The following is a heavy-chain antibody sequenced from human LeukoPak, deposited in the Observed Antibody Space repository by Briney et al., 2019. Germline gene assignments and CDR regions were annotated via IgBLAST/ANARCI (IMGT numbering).Heavy chain of an antibody. CDR2: IYTSGST. CDR3: ARDLSDFWSGGLNAFDI. V-gene: IGHV4-61*02. J-gene: IGHJ3*02. D-gene: IGHD3-3*01. Sequence: PSETLSLTCTASGGSISSGSYYWSWIRQPAGKGLEWIGRIYTSGSTNYNPSLKSRVTISVDTSKNQFSLKLSSVTAADTAVYYCARDLSDFWSGGLNAFDIWGQGTMVTVSS. CDR1: GGSISSGSYY.